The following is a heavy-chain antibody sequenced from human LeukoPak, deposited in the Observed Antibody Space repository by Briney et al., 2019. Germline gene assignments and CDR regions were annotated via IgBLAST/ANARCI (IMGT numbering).Heavy chain of an antibody. CDR1: GLSFIAFE. J-gene: IGHJ4*01. Sequence: PGGSLRLSCAASGLSFIAFEMNWVRQAPGKGLEWISHISTGGRTIYYADSVKGRFTISRDNAKNSLYLQMNSLRGEDTGVYYCARGSGYVLDYWTQGTLVTVSS. V-gene: IGHV3-48*03. D-gene: IGHD2-15*01. CDR3: ARGSGYVLDY. CDR2: ISTGGRTI.